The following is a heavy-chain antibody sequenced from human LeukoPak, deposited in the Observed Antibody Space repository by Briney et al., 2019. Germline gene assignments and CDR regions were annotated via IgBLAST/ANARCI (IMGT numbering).Heavy chain of an antibody. D-gene: IGHD2-15*01. CDR1: GYTFTSYY. Sequence: ASVKVSCKASGYTFTSYYMHWVRQAPGRGLEWMGIINPSGGCTSYAQKFQGRVTMTRDTSTSTVYMELSSLRSEDTAVYYCARRGSGHHPSDAFDIWGQGTMVTVSS. J-gene: IGHJ3*02. CDR3: ARRGSGHHPSDAFDI. V-gene: IGHV1-46*01. CDR2: INPSGGCT.